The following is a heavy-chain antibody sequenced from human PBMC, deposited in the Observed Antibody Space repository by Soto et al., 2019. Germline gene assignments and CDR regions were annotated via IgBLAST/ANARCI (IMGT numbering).Heavy chain of an antibody. V-gene: IGHV1-58*01. Sequence: GASVKVSCKASGFTFTSSAVQWVRQARGQRLEWIGWIVVGSGNTNYAQKFQERVTITRDMSTSTAYMELSSLRSEDTAVYYCAAGPHYYYGMDVWGQGTTVTVSS. CDR2: IVVGSGNT. CDR3: AAGPHYYYGMDV. CDR1: GFTFTSSA. J-gene: IGHJ6*02.